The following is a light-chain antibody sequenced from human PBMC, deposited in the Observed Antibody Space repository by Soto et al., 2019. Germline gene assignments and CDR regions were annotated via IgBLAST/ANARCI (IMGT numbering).Light chain of an antibody. CDR3: QQSYSTPFT. CDR2: AAS. Sequence: DIPMTQSPSSLSASVGDSVTITCRASQSVSTYLNWYQQKPGKAHKLLVYAASTLERGVPSRFSGSGSGTDFALTIRSLQPEDFATYYCQQSYSTPFTFGPGTKVDIK. J-gene: IGKJ3*01. CDR1: QSVSTY. V-gene: IGKV1-39*01.